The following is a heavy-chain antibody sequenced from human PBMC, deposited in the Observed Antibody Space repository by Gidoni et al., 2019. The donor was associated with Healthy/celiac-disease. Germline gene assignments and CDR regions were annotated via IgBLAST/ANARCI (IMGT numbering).Heavy chain of an antibody. J-gene: IGHJ4*02. Sequence: EVQLVESGGGLVQPGGSLSISCSDSGLTFSSYAMHWVRQAPGKGLEYVSAISSNGGSTYYADSVKGRFTISRDNSKNTLYLQMSSLRAEDTAVYYCVKDHYEYSSSSGLDYWGQGTLVTVSS. CDR2: ISSNGGST. CDR3: VKDHYEYSSSSGLDY. V-gene: IGHV3-64D*06. CDR1: GLTFSSYA. D-gene: IGHD6-6*01.